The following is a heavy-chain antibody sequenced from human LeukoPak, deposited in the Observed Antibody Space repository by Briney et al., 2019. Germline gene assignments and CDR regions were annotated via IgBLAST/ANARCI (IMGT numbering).Heavy chain of an antibody. J-gene: IGHJ2*01. CDR3: ARHGWHAWYFDL. CDR1: GESFSGYS. D-gene: IGHD6-19*01. V-gene: IGHV4-34*01. Sequence: PSETLSLTRVVYGESFSGYSWSWIRQPPGKGLEWIGEINQRRNTNYNPSLKSRVTISIDTSKNQFSLKLSSVTAADTAVYYCARHGWHAWYFDLWGRGTLVTVSS. CDR2: INQRRNT.